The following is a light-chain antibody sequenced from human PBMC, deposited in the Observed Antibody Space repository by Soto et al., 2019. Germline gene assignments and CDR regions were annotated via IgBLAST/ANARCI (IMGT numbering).Light chain of an antibody. V-gene: IGKV1-5*01. Sequence: DIQMTQSPSTLSASVGDRVTITCRASHSIGDSLAWYQQKPGKAPYLLISDVSSLERGVPSRFSGSGSGTEFTLTISSMQPDDFATFYCQQYNGYSRTFGQGTKVEI. CDR1: HSIGDS. J-gene: IGKJ1*01. CDR2: DVS. CDR3: QQYNGYSRT.